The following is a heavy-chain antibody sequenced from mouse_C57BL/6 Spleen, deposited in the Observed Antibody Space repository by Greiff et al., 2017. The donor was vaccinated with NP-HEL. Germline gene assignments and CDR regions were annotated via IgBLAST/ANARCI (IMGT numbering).Heavy chain of an antibody. D-gene: IGHD1-1*01. CDR2: INYDGSST. Sequence: DVQLVESEGGLVQPGSSMKLSCTASGFTFSDYYMAWVRQVPEKGLEWVANINYDGSSTYYLDSLKSRFIISRDNAKNILYLQMSSLKSEDTATYYCARDDYYGSSYGGFAYWGQGTLVTVSA. J-gene: IGHJ3*01. CDR1: GFTFSDYY. V-gene: IGHV5-16*01. CDR3: ARDDYYGSSYGGFAY.